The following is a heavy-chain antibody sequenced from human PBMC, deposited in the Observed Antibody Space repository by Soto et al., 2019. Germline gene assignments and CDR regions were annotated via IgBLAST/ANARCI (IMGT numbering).Heavy chain of an antibody. Sequence: GGSLRLSCASSGFTFDYYAMHWVRQAPGKGLEWVSGISWNSGSIGYADSVKGRFTISRDNAKNSLYLQMNSLRAEDTALYYCAKVSGSSWYFDYWGQGTLVTVSS. CDR3: AKVSGSSWYFDY. CDR1: GFTFDYYA. J-gene: IGHJ4*02. D-gene: IGHD6-13*01. CDR2: ISWNSGSI. V-gene: IGHV3-9*01.